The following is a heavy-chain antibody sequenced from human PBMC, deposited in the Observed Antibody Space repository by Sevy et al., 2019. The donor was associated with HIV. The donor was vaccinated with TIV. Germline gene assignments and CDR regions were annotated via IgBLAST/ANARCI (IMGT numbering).Heavy chain of an antibody. J-gene: IGHJ4*02. Sequence: ASVKVSCKVSGYTLNQLSMHWVRQAPGKGLEWMGSFDPKDGERFYAQKFQGRVTMTEDTSTDTAYMELSSLRSEDTAVYYCATTKDYYESSGCPFDYWGQGTLVTVSS. CDR2: FDPKDGER. V-gene: IGHV1-24*01. CDR1: GYTLNQLS. CDR3: ATTKDYYESSGCPFDY. D-gene: IGHD3-22*01.